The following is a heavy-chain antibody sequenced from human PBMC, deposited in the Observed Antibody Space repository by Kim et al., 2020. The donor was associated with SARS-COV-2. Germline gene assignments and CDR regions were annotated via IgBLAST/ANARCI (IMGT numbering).Heavy chain of an antibody. CDR1: GGTFSSYA. V-gene: IGHV1-69*13. CDR3: ARGYYDSSGYYPVPGAVDY. D-gene: IGHD3-22*01. Sequence: SVKVSCKASGGTFSSYAISWVRQAPGQGLEWMGGIIPIFGTANYAQKFQGRVTITADESTSTAYMELSSLRSEDTAVYYCARGYYDSSGYYPVPGAVDYWGQGTLVTVSS. CDR2: IIPIFGTA. J-gene: IGHJ4*02.